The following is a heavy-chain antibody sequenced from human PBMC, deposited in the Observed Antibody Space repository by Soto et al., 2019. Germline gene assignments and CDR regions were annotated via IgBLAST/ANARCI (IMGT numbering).Heavy chain of an antibody. V-gene: IGHV3-48*02. CDR2: ISSSSSTI. D-gene: IGHD6-13*01. J-gene: IGHJ6*02. CDR3: ARDSRYSSSWYASGYYYGMDV. CDR1: GFTFSSYS. Sequence: GGSLRLSCAASGFTFSSYSMNWVRQAPGKGLEWVSYISSSSSTIYYADSVKGRFTISRDNAKNSLYLQMNSLRDEDTAVYYCARDSRYSSSWYASGYYYGMDVWGQGTTVTVSS.